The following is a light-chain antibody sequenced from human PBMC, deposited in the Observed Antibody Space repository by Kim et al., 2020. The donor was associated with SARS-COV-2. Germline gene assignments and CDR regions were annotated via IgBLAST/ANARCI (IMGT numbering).Light chain of an antibody. CDR1: SLRTYY. CDR2: GKN. Sequence: ALGQTVRITCQGDSLRTYYASWYQQKPGQAPILVIYGKNNRPSGIPDRFSGSRSGNTASLTVTGAQAVDEGDYYCNSRDNSGDHVVFGGGTQLTVL. CDR3: NSRDNSGDHVV. V-gene: IGLV3-19*01. J-gene: IGLJ2*01.